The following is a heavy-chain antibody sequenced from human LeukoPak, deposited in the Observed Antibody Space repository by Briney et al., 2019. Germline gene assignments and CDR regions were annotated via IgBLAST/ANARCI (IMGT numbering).Heavy chain of an antibody. D-gene: IGHD3-22*01. CDR1: GFTFSSYA. V-gene: IGHV3-23*01. CDR3: AKDPPYYYDSSGYGY. CDR2: ISGSGGST. Sequence: GGSLRLSCAASGFTFSSYAMSWVRQAPGKGLEWVSAISGSGGSTYYADSVKGRFTISRDNFKNTLYLQMNSLRAEDTAVYYCAKDPPYYYDSSGYGYWGQGTLVTVSS. J-gene: IGHJ4*02.